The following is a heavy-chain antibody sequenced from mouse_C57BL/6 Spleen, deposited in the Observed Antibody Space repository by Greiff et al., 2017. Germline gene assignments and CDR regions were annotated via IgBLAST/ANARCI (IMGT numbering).Heavy chain of an antibody. CDR1: GYTFTSYG. J-gene: IGHJ1*03. CDR3: ARSPEGWYFDV. Sequence: VKLQESGAELARPGASVKLSCKASGYTFTSYGISWVKQRTGQGLEWIGEIYPRSGNTYYNEKFKGKATLTADKSSSTAYMELRSLTSEDSAVYFCARSPEGWYFDVWGTGTTVTVSS. V-gene: IGHV1-81*01. CDR2: IYPRSGNT.